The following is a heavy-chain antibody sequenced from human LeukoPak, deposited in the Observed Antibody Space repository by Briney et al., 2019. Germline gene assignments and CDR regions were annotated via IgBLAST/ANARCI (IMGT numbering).Heavy chain of an antibody. V-gene: IGHV3-48*01. D-gene: IGHD3-3*01. CDR2: ISSSSSTI. J-gene: IGHJ6*03. Sequence: GGSLRLSCAASGFTFSSYSMNWARQAPGKGLEWVSYISSSSSTIYYADSVKGRFTISRDNAKNSLYLQMNSLRAEDTAVYYCARLFGSGETYYYYREVGGKGTTVPVSS. CDR3: ARLFGSGETYYYYREV. CDR1: GFTFSSYS.